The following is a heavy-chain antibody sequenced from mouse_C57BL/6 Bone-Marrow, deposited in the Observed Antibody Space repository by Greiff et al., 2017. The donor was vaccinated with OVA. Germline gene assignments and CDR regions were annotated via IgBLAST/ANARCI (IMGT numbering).Heavy chain of an antibody. V-gene: IGHV1-22*01. D-gene: IGHD2-1*01. CDR1: GYTFTDYN. J-gene: IGHJ2*01. CDR2: INPNNGGT. Sequence: EVQLQQSGPELVKPGDSVKMSCKASGYTFTDYNMHWVKQSHGKSLEWIGYINPNNGGTSYNQKFKSKATLTVNKSSSTAYMELRILTSEDSAVYYCALYGNPHFDYWGQGTILTVSS. CDR3: ALYGNPHFDY.